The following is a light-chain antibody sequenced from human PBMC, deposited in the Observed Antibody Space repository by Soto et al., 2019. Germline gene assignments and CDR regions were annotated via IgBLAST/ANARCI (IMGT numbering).Light chain of an antibody. CDR2: GVS. V-gene: IGLV2-14*01. CDR1: SSDVGRYNY. J-gene: IGLJ1*01. Sequence: QSVLAQPASASGSPGQSITISCTGTSSDVGRYNYVSWFQQHPGKAPKLLIYGVSNWPSGVSDRFSGSKSGNTASLTISGLQAEDEADYYCSSFTTSSTFVFGTGTKVTVL. CDR3: SSFTTSSTFV.